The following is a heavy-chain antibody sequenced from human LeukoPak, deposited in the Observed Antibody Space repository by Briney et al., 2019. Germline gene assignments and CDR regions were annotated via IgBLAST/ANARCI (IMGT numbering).Heavy chain of an antibody. J-gene: IGHJ3*02. CDR3: ARHVGTALIGAFHI. V-gene: IGHV4-59*08. D-gene: IGHD2-21*01. CDR2: VTYTGS. CDR1: GTSISSYY. Sequence: SETLSLTCTVSGTSISSYYWSWLRQPPGKGPEWIGYVTYTGSKYNPSLKSRVTISTDRSKKEVSLRLSSVTAADTAMYFCARHVGTALIGAFHIWGQGTMVTVSS.